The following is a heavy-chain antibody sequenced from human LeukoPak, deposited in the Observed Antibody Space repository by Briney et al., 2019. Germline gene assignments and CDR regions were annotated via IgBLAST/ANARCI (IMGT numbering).Heavy chain of an antibody. CDR1: GFTFSDYS. J-gene: IGHJ4*02. Sequence: GGSLRLSCAASGFTFSDYSMNWVRQAPGRGLEWVSSITSSSSYIYYGDSVKGRFTISRDNAKNSLYLQMNSLRAEDTAVYYCARDSFYCRGGSCYSSKGIFEYWGQGTLVTVSS. D-gene: IGHD2-15*01. CDR2: ITSSSSYI. V-gene: IGHV3-21*01. CDR3: ARDSFYCRGGSCYSSKGIFEY.